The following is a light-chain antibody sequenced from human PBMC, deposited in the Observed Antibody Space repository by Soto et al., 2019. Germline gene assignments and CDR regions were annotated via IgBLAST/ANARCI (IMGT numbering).Light chain of an antibody. CDR1: GSDVGDYSY. J-gene: IGLJ1*01. V-gene: IGLV2-14*01. CDR3: TSHTTRSTLV. CDR2: DVT. Sequence: QSALTQPASVSGSPGQSIAISCTGTGSDVGDYSYVSWYQQHPGKAPKLMIYDVTNRPSGVSNRFSGSKSGNTASLTISGLQAEDDPDYYCTSHTTRSTLVFGNGTKVXXL.